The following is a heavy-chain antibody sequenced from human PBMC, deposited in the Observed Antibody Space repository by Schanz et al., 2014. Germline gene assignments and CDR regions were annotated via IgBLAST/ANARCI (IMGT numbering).Heavy chain of an antibody. CDR2: IWNNGVTK. D-gene: IGHD4-17*01. V-gene: IGHV3-33*08. CDR1: GFTLSSHA. CDR3: ARPRCDYGEVDY. Sequence: QVQLVESGGGVVQPGRSLRLSCAAYGFTLSSHAMHWVRQAPGKGLEWVAVIWNNGVTKYYADSVRGRFTISRDRFQNSLYLRMSSLRAEDTAVYYCARPRCDYGEVDYWGQGTLVTVSS. J-gene: IGHJ4*02.